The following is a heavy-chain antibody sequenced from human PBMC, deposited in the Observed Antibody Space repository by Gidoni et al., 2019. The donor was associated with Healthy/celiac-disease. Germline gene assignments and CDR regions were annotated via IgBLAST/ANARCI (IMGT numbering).Heavy chain of an antibody. CDR1: GFTFSSSG. Sequence: QVQLVESGGGVVQPGRSLRLSCAASGFTFSSSGMHWVRQAPGKGLEWVAVRSYDGSNKYYADSVKGRFTISRDNSKNTLYLQMNSLRAEDTAVYYCAKGPSITIFGVVREDEYFDYWGQGTLVTVSS. J-gene: IGHJ4*02. D-gene: IGHD3-3*01. CDR3: AKGPSITIFGVVREDEYFDY. CDR2: RSYDGSNK. V-gene: IGHV3-30*18.